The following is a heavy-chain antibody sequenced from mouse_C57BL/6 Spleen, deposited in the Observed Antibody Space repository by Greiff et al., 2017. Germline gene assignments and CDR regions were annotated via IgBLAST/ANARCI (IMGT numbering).Heavy chain of an antibody. D-gene: IGHD2-4*01. CDR2: IDPTSGGT. Sequence: QVQLQQPGAELVKPGASVKLSCKASGYTFTSYWMHWVKQRPGRGLEWIGRIDPTSGGTQYNEKFKSKATLTVDKPSSTAYMQLSSLTSEDSAVYYCARSLDDDYDEEWYYYAMDYWGQGTSVTVSS. CDR1: GYTFTSYW. CDR3: ARSLDDDYDEEWYYYAMDY. J-gene: IGHJ4*01. V-gene: IGHV1-72*01.